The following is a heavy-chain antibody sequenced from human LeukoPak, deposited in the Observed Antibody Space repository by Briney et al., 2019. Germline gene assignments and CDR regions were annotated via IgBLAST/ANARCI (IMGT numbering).Heavy chain of an antibody. D-gene: IGHD5-24*01. V-gene: IGHV4-31*03. CDR1: GGSISGGGYF. Sequence: SETLSLTCTVSGGSISGGGYFWSWVRQHPGKGLEWIGYIYYSGSTNYNPSLKSRLTISVDTSKNHFSLKLSSVTAADTAVYYCAGGEATIRFDYWGQGTLDTVSS. J-gene: IGHJ4*02. CDR3: AGGEATIRFDY. CDR2: IYYSGST.